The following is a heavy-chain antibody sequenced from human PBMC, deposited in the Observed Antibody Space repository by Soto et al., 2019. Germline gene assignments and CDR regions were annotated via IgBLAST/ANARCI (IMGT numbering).Heavy chain of an antibody. V-gene: IGHV4-31*03. CDR2: ISHSGGT. CDR1: GASISSGGHY. D-gene: IGHD4-4*01. CDR3: SRTCSNFEEDYYYYYGMDV. J-gene: IGHJ6*02. Sequence: QVQLQESGPGLVKPSQTLSLSCTVSGASISSGGHYWSWIRQHPGKGLEWIGYISHSGGTYYSPSLKSRVTISVGPSKSQFSLKLTSVTAADTVVYYCSRTCSNFEEDYYYYYGMDVWGPGTTVTVSS.